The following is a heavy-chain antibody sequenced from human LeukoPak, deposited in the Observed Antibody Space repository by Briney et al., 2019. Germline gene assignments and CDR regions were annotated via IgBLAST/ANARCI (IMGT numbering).Heavy chain of an antibody. V-gene: IGHV1-8*01. Sequence: EASVKVSCKASGYTFISFDINWVRQAPGQGLEWMGWMNPNSGNTGYAQRFQGRVTMTRNTSISTAYMELSGLRSEDTAVYYCARGIYYYYMEVWGKGTTVTVSS. J-gene: IGHJ6*03. CDR3: ARGIYYYYMEV. CDR2: MNPNSGNT. CDR1: GYTFISFD.